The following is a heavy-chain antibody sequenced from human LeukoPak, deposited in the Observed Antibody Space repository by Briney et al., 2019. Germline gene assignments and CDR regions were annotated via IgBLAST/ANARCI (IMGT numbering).Heavy chain of an antibody. CDR2: IYYSGST. D-gene: IGHD3-9*01. Sequence: SETLSLTCTVSGGSISSYYWSWIRQPPGKGLEWIGYIYYSGSTNYNPSLKSRVTISVDTSKNQFSLKLSSVTAADTAVYYCACFDILTGYYGGFDYWGQGTLVTVSS. CDR1: GGSISSYY. V-gene: IGHV4-59*01. CDR3: ACFDILTGYYGGFDY. J-gene: IGHJ4*02.